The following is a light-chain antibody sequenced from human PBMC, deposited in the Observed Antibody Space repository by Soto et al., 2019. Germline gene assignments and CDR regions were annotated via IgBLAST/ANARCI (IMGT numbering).Light chain of an antibody. CDR3: GAWDSSLSVVV. V-gene: IGLV1-51*01. Sequence: QSVLTQPPSVSAAPGQKVTISCSGGSSNMGRNYVSWYQHLPGTAPKLLIFDNDKRPSGIPDRFSGSRSGTSGTLAITGLQTGDEADYYCGAWDSSLSVVVFGGGTQLTVL. CDR1: SSNMGRNY. J-gene: IGLJ3*02. CDR2: DND.